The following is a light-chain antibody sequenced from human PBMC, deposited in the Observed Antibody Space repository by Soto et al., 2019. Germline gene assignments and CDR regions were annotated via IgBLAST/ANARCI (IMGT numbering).Light chain of an antibody. CDR2: DVS. CDR1: STDVGGYNY. Sequence: QSVLTQPRPVSGSPGQSVTISCTGTSTDVGGYNYVSWYQQHPGKVPKLMLYDVSKRPSGVPDRFSGSKSGNTASLTISGPQAEDEADYYCCSYAGRDTLYVFGSGTKVTVL. J-gene: IGLJ1*01. V-gene: IGLV2-11*01. CDR3: CSYAGRDTLYV.